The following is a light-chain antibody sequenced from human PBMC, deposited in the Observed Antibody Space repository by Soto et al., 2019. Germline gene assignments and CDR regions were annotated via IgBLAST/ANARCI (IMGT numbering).Light chain of an antibody. CDR1: QTLTSSY. V-gene: IGKV3-20*01. CDR3: QQYDTSPT. CDR2: DAS. J-gene: IGKJ1*01. Sequence: EIVFTQSPGPVSLSPGEIDTLSCSASQTLTSSYLAWYQQKPGQAPRLLIYDASSRATGIPDRFSGSGSGTDFTLTISRLEPEDFAVYHCQQYDTSPTFGQGTKVDIK.